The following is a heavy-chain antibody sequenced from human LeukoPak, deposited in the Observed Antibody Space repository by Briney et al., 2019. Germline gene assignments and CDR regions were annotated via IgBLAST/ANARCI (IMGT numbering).Heavy chain of an antibody. CDR2: IYSGGTT. CDR3: ARDRIYGGNSGALDI. D-gene: IGHD4-23*01. Sequence: GGSLRLSCAASGFTVSSNYMSWVRQAPGKGLEWVSIIYSGGTTNYADSVKGRFTISRDNSENTLYLQMSSLRGDDTAVYYCARDRIYGGNSGALDIWGQGTLVTVSS. J-gene: IGHJ4*02. V-gene: IGHV3-66*01. CDR1: GFTVSSNY.